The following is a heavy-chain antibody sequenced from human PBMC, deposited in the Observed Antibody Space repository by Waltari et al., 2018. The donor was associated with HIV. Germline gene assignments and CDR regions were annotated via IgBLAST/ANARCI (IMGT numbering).Heavy chain of an antibody. V-gene: IGHV3-33*01. CDR2: IWYDGSNK. D-gene: IGHD6-19*01. CDR1: GLTFSSYG. CDR3: ARGYGIAVVGTFLAY. J-gene: IGHJ4*02. Sequence: QVQLVESGGGVVQPGRSLSLSCAASGLTFSSYGTPLVVTVPGKGLEWVAVIWYDGSNKYYADSVKGRFTISRDNSKNTLYLQMNSLRAEDTAVYYCARGYGIAVVGTFLAYWGQGTLVTVSS.